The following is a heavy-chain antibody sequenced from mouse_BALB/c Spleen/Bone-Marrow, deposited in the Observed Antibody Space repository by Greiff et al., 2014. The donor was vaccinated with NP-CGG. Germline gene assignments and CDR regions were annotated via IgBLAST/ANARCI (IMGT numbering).Heavy chain of an antibody. CDR2: ISSGSSTI. CDR3: ARGIGYDAWFVY. J-gene: IGHJ3*01. V-gene: IGHV5-17*02. CDR1: GFTFSSIG. D-gene: IGHD2-2*01. Sequence: VNLQESGGGLVQPGGSRKLSCAASGFTFSSIGMHWVRPAPEKGLEWVAYISSGSSTIYYADTVKGRFTISRDNPKNPLFLQMTSLRSEDTAMYYCARGIGYDAWFVYWGQGTLVTVSA.